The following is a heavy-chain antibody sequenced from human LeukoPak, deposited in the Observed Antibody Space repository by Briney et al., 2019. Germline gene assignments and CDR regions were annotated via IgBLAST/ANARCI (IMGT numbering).Heavy chain of an antibody. CDR2: IYSGGST. D-gene: IGHD3-22*01. V-gene: IGHV3-53*01. J-gene: IGHJ4*02. CDR1: GFSVSSNY. CDR3: GKRKSSGYLIEY. Sequence: GGSLRLSCAASGFSVSSNYMTWVRQAPGKGLEWFSVIYSGGSTYYADSVKGRFTISRDTAKNTLYLQMGSLRAEDTAVYYCGKRKSSGYLIEYWGQGILVTVSS.